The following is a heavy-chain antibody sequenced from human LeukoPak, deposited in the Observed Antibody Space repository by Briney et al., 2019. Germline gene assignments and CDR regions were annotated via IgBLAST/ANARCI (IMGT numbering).Heavy chain of an antibody. V-gene: IGHV4-59*01. CDR2: IYYSGST. J-gene: IGHJ5*02. Sequence: SETLSLTCTVSGCSISSYYWSWIRQPPGKGLEWLGYIYYSGSTNYNPSLKSRVSISIDRSKNQFSLKLTSVTAADTAVYYCARAQGYNWFDPWGQGTLVTVSS. CDR1: GCSISSYY. CDR3: ARAQGYNWFDP.